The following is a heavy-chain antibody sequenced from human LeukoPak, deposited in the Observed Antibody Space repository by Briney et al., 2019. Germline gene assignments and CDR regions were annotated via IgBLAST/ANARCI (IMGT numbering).Heavy chain of an antibody. Sequence: PSETLSLTCTVSGGSISSGGYYWSWIRQPPGKGLEWIGYIYHSGSTYYNPSLKSRVTISVDRSKNQFSLKLSSVTAADTAVYYCASTKPAAIFLDYWGQGTLVTVSS. CDR3: ASTKPAAIFLDY. V-gene: IGHV4-30-2*01. CDR2: IYHSGST. D-gene: IGHD2-2*01. CDR1: GGSISSGGYY. J-gene: IGHJ4*02.